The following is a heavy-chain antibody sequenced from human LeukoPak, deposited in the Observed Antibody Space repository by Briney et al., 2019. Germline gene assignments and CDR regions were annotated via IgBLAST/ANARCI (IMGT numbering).Heavy chain of an antibody. J-gene: IGHJ4*02. Sequence: ASVKVSCKASGYTFTSYDINWVRQAPGQGLEWMGWMNPNSGNTGYAQKFQGRVTMTRNTSISTAYMELSSLRSEDTAVYYCARDIGIAAFGGDFDYWGQGTLVTVSS. V-gene: IGHV1-8*01. D-gene: IGHD6-13*01. CDR3: ARDIGIAAFGGDFDY. CDR2: MNPNSGNT. CDR1: GYTFTSYD.